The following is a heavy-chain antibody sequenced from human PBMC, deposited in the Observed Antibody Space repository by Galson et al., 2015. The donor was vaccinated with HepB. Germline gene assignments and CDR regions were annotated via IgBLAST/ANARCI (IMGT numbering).Heavy chain of an antibody. V-gene: IGHV1-3*01. Sequence: SVKVSCKASGYTFTSYAMHWVRQAPGQRLEWMGWINAGNGNTKYSQKFQGRVTITMDTSASTAYMELSSLRSENTAVYYCARDLEEWFGELHRYGMDVWGQATTVTVSS. CDR3: ARDLEEWFGELHRYGMDV. CDR2: INAGNGNT. J-gene: IGHJ6*02. D-gene: IGHD3-10*01. CDR1: GYTFTSYA.